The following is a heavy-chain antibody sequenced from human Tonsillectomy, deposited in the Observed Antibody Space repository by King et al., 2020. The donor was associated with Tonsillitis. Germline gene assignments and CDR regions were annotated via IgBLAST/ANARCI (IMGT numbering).Heavy chain of an antibody. V-gene: IGHV3-49*04. CDR2: FRSRAYCWTT. CDR3: TVTYYYDSSGRYFDP. J-gene: IGHJ5*02. D-gene: IGHD3-22*01. CDR1: VFTFGDYA. Sequence: VQLVESGGCLVQPGRSLRLSCTASVFTFGDYAMGWVRQAPGKGLEWVGFFRSRAYCWTTEYAASVKGRFTISRDDSKSIAYLQMKSLKIEDTAGYYCTVTYYYDSSGRYFDPWGQGTLVTVSS.